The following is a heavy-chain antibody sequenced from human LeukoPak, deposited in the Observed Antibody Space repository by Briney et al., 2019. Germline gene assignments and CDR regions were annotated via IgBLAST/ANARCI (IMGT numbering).Heavy chain of an antibody. CDR2: TYYRSKWYN. CDR3: ARLGLGGAFDI. CDR1: GDIVSSNSAV. V-gene: IGHV6-1*01. J-gene: IGHJ3*02. D-gene: IGHD2-15*01. Sequence: SQTLSLTCAISGDIVSSNSAVWNWIRQSPSRGLEWLGRTYYRSKWYNDYAVSVKSRITIKPDTSKNQFSLQLNSATPEDTAVYYRARLGLGGAFDIWGQGTMVTVSS.